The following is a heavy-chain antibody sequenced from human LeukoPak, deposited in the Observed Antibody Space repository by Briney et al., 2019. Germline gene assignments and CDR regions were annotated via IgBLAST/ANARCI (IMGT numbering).Heavy chain of an antibody. CDR3: ARGAVADQIPTFDY. Sequence: SETLSLTCAVYGGSFSGYHWSWIRQPPGKGLEWIGEINHSGSTNYNPSLKSRVTISVDTSKNQFSLKLSSVTAADTAVYYCARGAVADQIPTFDYWGQGTLVTVSS. CDR2: INHSGST. V-gene: IGHV4-34*01. CDR1: GGSFSGYH. J-gene: IGHJ4*02. D-gene: IGHD6-19*01.